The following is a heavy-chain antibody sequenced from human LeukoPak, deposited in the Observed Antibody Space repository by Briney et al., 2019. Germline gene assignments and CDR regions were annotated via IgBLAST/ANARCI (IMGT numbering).Heavy chain of an antibody. Sequence: PGRSLRLSCAASGFTFDDYAMHWVRQAPGKGLEWVSGISWNSGSIGYADSVKGRFTISRDNAKNSLYLQMNSLRAEDTALYYCAKCGGXDXYGXGRLKNGMDVWGQGTTVTVSS. V-gene: IGHV3-9*01. J-gene: IGHJ6*02. CDR1: GFTFDDYA. CDR2: ISWNSGSI. D-gene: IGHD3-10*01. CDR3: AKCGGXDXYGXGRLKNGMDV.